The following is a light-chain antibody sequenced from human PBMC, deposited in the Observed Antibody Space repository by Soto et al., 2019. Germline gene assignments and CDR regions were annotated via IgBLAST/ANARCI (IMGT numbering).Light chain of an antibody. Sequence: IVLTQSPATLSLSPGEFATLSCRASQIIGDYLAWFQQKPGQAPRLLIYDGSNRAVGIPARFSGSASGPDSTLPISSLEPEDFAVYYCQQRSALPLTFGGGTRVEI. CDR3: QQRSALPLT. CDR2: DGS. CDR1: QIIGDY. J-gene: IGKJ4*01. V-gene: IGKV3-11*01.